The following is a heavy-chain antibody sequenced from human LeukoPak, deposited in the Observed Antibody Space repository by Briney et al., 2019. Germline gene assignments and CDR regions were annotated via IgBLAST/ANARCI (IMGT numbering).Heavy chain of an antibody. Sequence: GGSLRLSCAAAGYTFGSHGMHWVRQAPGKGLEWVALIWYDGNKKYYSESVKGRFTISRDNPKNTLYLQMNSLRAEDTAVYYCAREFNYYDSSGYYNAQVPMDYWGQGTLVTVSS. J-gene: IGHJ4*02. CDR2: IWYDGNKK. D-gene: IGHD3-22*01. V-gene: IGHV3-33*01. CDR3: AREFNYYDSSGYYNAQVPMDY. CDR1: GYTFGSHG.